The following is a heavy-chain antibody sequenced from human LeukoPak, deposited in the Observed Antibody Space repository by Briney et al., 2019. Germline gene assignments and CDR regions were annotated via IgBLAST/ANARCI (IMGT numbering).Heavy chain of an antibody. CDR3: ARGSGADGDC. CDR2: ITYDGGNE. D-gene: IGHD3-10*01. CDR1: GFSLKDYN. J-gene: IGHJ4*02. Sequence: GGSLRLSCAASGFSLKDYNMHWVRQAPGKGLEWVAVITYDGGNEYYTDSVKGRFTISRDSAKNSLFLQMNSLRAEDTAVYYCARGSGADGDCWGQGTLVTVSS. V-gene: IGHV3-30*03.